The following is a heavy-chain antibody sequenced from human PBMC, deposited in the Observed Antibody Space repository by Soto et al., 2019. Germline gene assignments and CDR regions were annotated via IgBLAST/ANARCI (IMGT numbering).Heavy chain of an antibody. D-gene: IGHD6-19*01. V-gene: IGHV1-2*04. CDR3: ARSPIAVAGKGNYYGMDV. CDR1: GYTFTGYY. CDR2: INPNSGGT. J-gene: IGHJ6*02. Sequence: ASVKVSCKTSGYTFTGYYMHWVRQAPGQGLEWMGWINPNSGGTNYAQKIQGWVTMTRDTSISTAYKELSRLSSDDTAVYYCARSPIAVAGKGNYYGMDVWGQGTTVTVSS.